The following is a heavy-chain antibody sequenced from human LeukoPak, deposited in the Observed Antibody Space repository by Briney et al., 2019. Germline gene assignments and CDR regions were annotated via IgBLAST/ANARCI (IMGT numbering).Heavy chain of an antibody. J-gene: IGHJ5*02. CDR3: ARDAISFDDFWSGYYFHTNWFDP. V-gene: IGHV1-2*06. CDR1: GYTFTGYY. D-gene: IGHD3-3*01. Sequence: GASVKVSCKASGYTFTGYYMHWVRQAPGQGLEWMGRINPNSGGTNYAQKFQGRVTMTRDTSISTAYMELSRLRSDDTAVYYCARDAISFDDFWSGYYFHTNWFDPWGQGTLVTVSS. CDR2: INPNSGGT.